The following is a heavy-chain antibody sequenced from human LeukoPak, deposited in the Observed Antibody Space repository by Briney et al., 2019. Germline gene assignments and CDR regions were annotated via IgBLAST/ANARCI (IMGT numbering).Heavy chain of an antibody. CDR3: ARARGVAFGSPRQNDAFDI. CDR1: GYTFTSYG. CDR2: ISAYNGNT. Sequence: ASVKVSCKASGYTFTSYGISWVRQAPGQGLEWMGWISAYNGNTNYAQKLQGRVTMTTDTSTSTAYMELRSLRSDDTAVYYCARARGVAFGSPRQNDAFDIWGQGTMVTVSS. V-gene: IGHV1-18*01. D-gene: IGHD1-26*01. J-gene: IGHJ3*02.